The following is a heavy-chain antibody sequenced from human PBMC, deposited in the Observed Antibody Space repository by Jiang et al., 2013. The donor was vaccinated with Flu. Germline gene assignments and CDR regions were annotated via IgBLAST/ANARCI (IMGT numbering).Heavy chain of an antibody. Sequence: SGAEVKKPGASVKVSCKASGYTFTAYYIHWVRQAPGQGLECMGRITPHSGVTKYAEGFQGRVTMTRDTSITTAYMGLTRLTSDDTAIYYCARRSGSEDGLDVWGQGTTVIVSS. CDR1: GYTFTAYY. CDR2: ITPHSGVT. D-gene: IGHD1-26*01. J-gene: IGHJ6*02. CDR3: ARRSGSEDGLDV. V-gene: IGHV1-2*06.